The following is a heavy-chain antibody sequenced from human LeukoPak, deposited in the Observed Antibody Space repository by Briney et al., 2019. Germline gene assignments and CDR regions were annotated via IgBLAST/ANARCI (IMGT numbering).Heavy chain of an antibody. V-gene: IGHV3-74*01. Sequence: PGGSLRLSCAASGFTFSSYWMHWVRQAPGKGLVWLSHINSDGSSTTYADSVKGRFTISRDNAKNTLYLQMNSLRAEDTAVYYCARDRSISAAGDTYWGQGTLVTVSS. CDR1: GFTFSSYW. CDR2: INSDGSST. CDR3: ARDRSISAAGDTY. D-gene: IGHD6-13*01. J-gene: IGHJ4*02.